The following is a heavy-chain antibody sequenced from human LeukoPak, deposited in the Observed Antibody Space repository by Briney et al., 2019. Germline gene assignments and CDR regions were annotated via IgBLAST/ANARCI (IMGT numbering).Heavy chain of an antibody. Sequence: PSETLSLTCAVSGGSISSGGYSWSWIRQPPGKGLEWIGYIYHSGSTYHNPSLKSRVTISVDRSKNQFSLKLSSVTAADTAVYYCASSPNDYGDLNFDYWGQGTLVTVSS. CDR3: ASSPNDYGDLNFDY. V-gene: IGHV4-30-2*01. J-gene: IGHJ4*02. CDR1: GGSISSGGYS. D-gene: IGHD4-17*01. CDR2: IYHSGST.